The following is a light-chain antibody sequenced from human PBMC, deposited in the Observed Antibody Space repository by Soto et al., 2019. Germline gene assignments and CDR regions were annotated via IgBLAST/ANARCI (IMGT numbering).Light chain of an antibody. J-gene: IGKJ1*01. CDR3: QQYGSSPWT. CDR1: QSVISSY. CDR2: GAS. V-gene: IGKV3-20*01. Sequence: EIVLTQSPGTLSLSPGERATLSCGASQSVISSYLAWYQQKPGQAPRLLIYGASSRATGIPDRFSGSGSGTDFTLTISRLEPEEFAVYYCQQYGSSPWTFGQGTKVEIK.